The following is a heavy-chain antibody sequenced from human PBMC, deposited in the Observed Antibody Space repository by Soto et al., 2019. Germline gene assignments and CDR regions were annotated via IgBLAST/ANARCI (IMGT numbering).Heavy chain of an antibody. CDR3: AREEDSYSMATFPFYYLDV. CDR1: GGTFTSET. Sequence: QVQLVQSGPEVKKSGSSVKVSCKLSGGTFTSETNSWVRQAPGQGLEWMGRIIPILGTGNSAQKFQGRITINEDKSTNTGDMELSSLTSEDTAVYFCAREEDSYSMATFPFYYLDVWGNGTTVTVSS. CDR2: IIPILGTG. D-gene: IGHD1-26*01. J-gene: IGHJ6*03. V-gene: IGHV1-69*08.